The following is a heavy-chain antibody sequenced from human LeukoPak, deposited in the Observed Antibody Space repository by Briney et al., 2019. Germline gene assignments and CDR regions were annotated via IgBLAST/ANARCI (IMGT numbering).Heavy chain of an antibody. J-gene: IGHJ4*02. V-gene: IGHV3-15*01. CDR3: TTGGHYFGE. CDR1: GFTFSDAW. Sequence: PGGSLRLSCAASGFTFSDAWMSWVRQAPGKGREWVGRIKSKTDGGATEYAAPVKGRFTISRDHSGNTLSLEMNSLKIEDTAVYYCTTGGHYFGEWGEGTLVTVSA. CDR2: IKSKTDGGAT.